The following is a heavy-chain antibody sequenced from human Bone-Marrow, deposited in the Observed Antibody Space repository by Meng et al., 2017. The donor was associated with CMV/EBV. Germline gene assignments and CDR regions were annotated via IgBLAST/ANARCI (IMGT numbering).Heavy chain of an antibody. CDR2: ISTYSDNT. Sequence: ASVKVSCKASGYTFTSYGISWVRQAPGQGLEWMGWISTYSDNTNYAQKLQGRVTMTTDTSTSTAYMELSSLRSEDTAVYYCAARIVGARHAFDIWGQGTMVTVSS. D-gene: IGHD1-26*01. CDR3: AARIVGARHAFDI. CDR1: GYTFTSYG. V-gene: IGHV1-18*01. J-gene: IGHJ3*02.